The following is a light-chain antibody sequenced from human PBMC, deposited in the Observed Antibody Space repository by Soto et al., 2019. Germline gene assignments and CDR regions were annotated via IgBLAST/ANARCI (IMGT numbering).Light chain of an antibody. CDR2: SNN. CDR3: AAWDDSLNDYV. Sequence: QSVLTQPPSASGTPGQRVTISCFGSSSNIGRNTVNWFQQLPGTAPKLLIYSNNQRPSGVPDRFSGSKSGTSASLAISGLQSEDEADYYCAAWDDSLNDYVFGTGTKVTVL. CDR1: SSNIGRNT. V-gene: IGLV1-44*01. J-gene: IGLJ1*01.